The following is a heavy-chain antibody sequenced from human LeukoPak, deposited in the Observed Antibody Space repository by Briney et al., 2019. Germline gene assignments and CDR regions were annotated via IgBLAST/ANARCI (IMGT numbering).Heavy chain of an antibody. V-gene: IGHV1-46*01. Sequence: ASVKVSCKASGYTFTSYYMHWVRQAPGQGLEWMGIINPSGGSTSYAQKFQGRVTMTRDTSTSTVYMELSSLRSEDTAVYFCARDRGGGFDLAFFDHWGQGTLVTVSS. CDR2: INPSGGST. CDR3: ARDRGGGFDLAFFDH. D-gene: IGHD5-12*01. CDR1: GYTFTSYY. J-gene: IGHJ4*02.